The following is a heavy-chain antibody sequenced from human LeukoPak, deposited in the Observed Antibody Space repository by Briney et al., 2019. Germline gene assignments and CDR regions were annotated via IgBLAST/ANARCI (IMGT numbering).Heavy chain of an antibody. CDR2: ISSSSRI. D-gene: IGHD3-10*01. V-gene: IGHV3-48*01. CDR3: ARDGYYYDI. J-gene: IGHJ3*02. Sequence: GGSLRLSCAASGFTFSSYSMNWVRQAPGKGLEWVSHISSSSRIHYADFVKGRFTISRDNAKNSLFLQMNSLRAEDTAAYYCARDGYYYDIWGQGTMVTVSS. CDR1: GFTFSSYS.